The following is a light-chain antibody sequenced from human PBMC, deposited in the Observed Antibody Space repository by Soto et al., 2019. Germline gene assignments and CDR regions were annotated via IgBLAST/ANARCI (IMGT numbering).Light chain of an antibody. Sequence: EIVLTQSPGTLSLSPGERATLSCRASQSVSSSYLAWYQQKPGQAPRLLIYGASSRATGIPDRFSGSGSGTDFTLTISRLEPEDFAVYYCHQYGISPPVTFGGGTKVEIK. CDR3: HQYGISPPVT. CDR1: QSVSSSY. V-gene: IGKV3-20*01. CDR2: GAS. J-gene: IGKJ4*01.